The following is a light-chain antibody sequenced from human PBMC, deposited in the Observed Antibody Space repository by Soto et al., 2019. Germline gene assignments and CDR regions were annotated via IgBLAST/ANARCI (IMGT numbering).Light chain of an antibody. CDR3: QHYNNWPRT. Sequence: EIVMTQAPATLSVSPGERATLSCRASQSVSSNLACYQHKPGQAPRLLIYGASTRATGIPARFSGSGSGTAFTLTISSLQSEDFAVYYCQHYNNWPRTFGQGTKVEIK. CDR1: QSVSSN. V-gene: IGKV3-15*01. J-gene: IGKJ1*01. CDR2: GAS.